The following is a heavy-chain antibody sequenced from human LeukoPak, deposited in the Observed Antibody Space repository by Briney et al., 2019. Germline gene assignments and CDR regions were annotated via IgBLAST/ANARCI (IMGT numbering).Heavy chain of an antibody. CDR2: IYSGGST. CDR1: GFTVSSNY. J-gene: IGHJ4*02. D-gene: IGHD3-10*01. CDR3: ASGMVRGVIPYYFDY. Sequence: PGGSLRLSCAASGFTVSSNYMSWVRQAPGKGLEWVSVIYSGGSTYYADSVKGRFTISRDNSKNTLYLQMNSLRAGDTAVYYCASGMVRGVIPYYFDYWGQGTLVTVSS. V-gene: IGHV3-53*01.